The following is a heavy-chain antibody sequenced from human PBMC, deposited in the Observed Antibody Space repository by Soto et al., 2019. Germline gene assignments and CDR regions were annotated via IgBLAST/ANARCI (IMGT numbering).Heavy chain of an antibody. Sequence: EVQLVESGGGLVQPGGSLRLSCAASGFTFSSYSMNWVRQAPGKGLEWVSYISSSSSTIYYADSVKGRFTISRDNAKNSLYLQMNSLRDEDTAVYYCARDIYCSSTSCSDYWGQGTLVTVSS. CDR2: ISSSSSTI. CDR3: ARDIYCSSTSCSDY. D-gene: IGHD2-2*01. CDR1: GFTFSSYS. V-gene: IGHV3-48*02. J-gene: IGHJ4*02.